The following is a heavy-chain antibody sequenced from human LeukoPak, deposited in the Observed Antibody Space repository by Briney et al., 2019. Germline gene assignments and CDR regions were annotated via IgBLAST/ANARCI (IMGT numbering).Heavy chain of an antibody. CDR3: ARESPEWSYYYYYMDV. CDR1: GFTFSSYW. V-gene: IGHV3-7*01. J-gene: IGHJ6*03. CDR2: VKQDGSEK. Sequence: GGSLRLSCAASGFTFSSYWMSWVRQAPGKGLEGVANVKQDGSEKYYVDSVKGRFTISRDNAKNSLYLQMNSLRAEDTAVYYCARESPEWSYYYYYMDVWGKGTTVTVSS. D-gene: IGHD3-3*01.